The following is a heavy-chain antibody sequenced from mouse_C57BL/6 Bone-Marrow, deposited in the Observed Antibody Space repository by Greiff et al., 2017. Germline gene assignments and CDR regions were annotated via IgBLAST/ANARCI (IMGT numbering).Heavy chain of an antibody. CDR3: TNYYGSRGY. CDR1: GYTFTDYE. D-gene: IGHD1-1*01. Sequence: QVQLQQSGAELVRPGASVTLSCKASGYTFTDYEMHWVKQTPVQGLEWIGAIDPETGGTDYNQKFKGKAILTAAKSSSTANMERRSLTSEDSAVYYFTNYYGSRGYWCQGTTLTVSS. CDR2: IDPETGGT. J-gene: IGHJ2*01. V-gene: IGHV1-15*01.